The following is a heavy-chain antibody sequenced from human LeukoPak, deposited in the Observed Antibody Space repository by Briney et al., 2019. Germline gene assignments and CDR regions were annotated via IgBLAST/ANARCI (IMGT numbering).Heavy chain of an antibody. CDR3: ARSWIQLWLGDLTFDY. J-gene: IGHJ4*02. V-gene: IGHV4-39*01. D-gene: IGHD5-18*01. CDR1: GGSISSNSYY. Sequence: SETLSLTCAASGGSISSNSYYWTWIRQPPGKGLEWVVWISYSGSTYYNPSLTSRVTISVDTSKNQFSLKLTSVTAADTAVYYCARSWIQLWLGDLTFDYWGQGTLVTVSS. CDR2: ISYSGST.